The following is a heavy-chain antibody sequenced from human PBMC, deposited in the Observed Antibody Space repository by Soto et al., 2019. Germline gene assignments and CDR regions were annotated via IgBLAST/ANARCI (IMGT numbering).Heavy chain of an antibody. CDR3: ARANDPSGNYIQYFDY. Sequence: QTLSLTCAISGDSVSSNSAACNWIRHSPSRGLEWLLRTYYRSRWYDDYAESLRGRIAVNPDTSKNQFSLQLNSVTPEDTAVYFCARANDPSGNYIQYFDYWGQGTLVTVYS. D-gene: IGHD3-22*01. CDR2: TYYRSRWYD. J-gene: IGHJ4*02. CDR1: GDSVSSNSAA. V-gene: IGHV6-1*01.